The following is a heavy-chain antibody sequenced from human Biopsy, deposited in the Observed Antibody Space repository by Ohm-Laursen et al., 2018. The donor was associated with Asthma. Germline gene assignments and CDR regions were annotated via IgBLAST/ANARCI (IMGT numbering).Heavy chain of an antibody. CDR3: ARDVDLRSVY. D-gene: IGHD2-15*01. Sequence: GSLRLSCAASGFMFRSFGMHWVRQAPGKGLECVANIKEDGSEKNYVDSVKGRFTISRDNGKNSLYLQMNSLRAEDTAVYYCARDVDLRSVYWGQGTLVTVSS. CDR2: IKEDGSEK. J-gene: IGHJ4*02. CDR1: GFMFRSFG. V-gene: IGHV3-7*05.